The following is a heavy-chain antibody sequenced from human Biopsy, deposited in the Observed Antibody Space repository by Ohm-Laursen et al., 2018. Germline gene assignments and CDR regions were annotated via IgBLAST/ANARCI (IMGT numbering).Heavy chain of an antibody. CDR3: ARDRTPYYDFWSGKSFDNWFDP. D-gene: IGHD3-3*01. J-gene: IGHJ5*02. V-gene: IGHV1-18*01. Sequence: GASVKVSCNASGYTFTNYGISWVRQAPGQGLGWMGWINAYNGNTNYAQKLQGRVTMTTDTSTSTAYMELRSLRSDDTALYYCARDRTPYYDFWSGKSFDNWFDPWGQGTLVTVSS. CDR2: INAYNGNT. CDR1: GYTFTNYG.